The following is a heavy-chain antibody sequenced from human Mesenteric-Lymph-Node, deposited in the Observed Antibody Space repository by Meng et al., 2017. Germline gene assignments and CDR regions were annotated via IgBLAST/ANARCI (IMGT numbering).Heavy chain of an antibody. J-gene: IGHJ4*02. Sequence: QFQLVQPGVEGKKLGAPVKVSCKASGYTCTAYYMHWVRQAPGQGLEWMGRINPSSGGTDYAQKFQGRVIMARDTSISTAYMGLSSLGFADTAVYYCAKALGWGSSPDYWGQGILVTVSS. CDR3: AKALGWGSSPDY. CDR1: GYTCTAYY. V-gene: IGHV1-2*06. D-gene: IGHD2-21*01. CDR2: INPSSGGT.